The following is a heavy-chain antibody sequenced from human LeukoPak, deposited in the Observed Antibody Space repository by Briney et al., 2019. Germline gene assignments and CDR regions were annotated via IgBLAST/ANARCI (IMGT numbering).Heavy chain of an antibody. D-gene: IGHD1-26*01. V-gene: IGHV4-61*02. Sequence: SETLSLTCTVSGGSISSGSYYWSWIRQPAWKGLEWIGRIYTSGSTNYNPSLKSRVTISVDTSKNQFSLKLSSVTAADTAVYYCARDSVGASFDYWGQGTLVTVSS. CDR1: GGSISSGSYY. J-gene: IGHJ4*02. CDR3: ARDSVGASFDY. CDR2: IYTSGST.